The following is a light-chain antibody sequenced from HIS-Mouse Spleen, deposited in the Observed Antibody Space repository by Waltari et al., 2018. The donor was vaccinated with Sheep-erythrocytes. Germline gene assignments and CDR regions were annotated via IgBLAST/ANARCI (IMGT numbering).Light chain of an antibody. CDR2: EGS. CDR1: SSDVGSYNL. CDR3: SSYTSSSTSWV. V-gene: IGLV2-14*02. Sequence: QSALTQPASVSGSPGQSITISCTGTSSDVGSYNLVSWYQQHPSKAPKLMIYEGSKRPSGVSNRFSGSKSGNTASLTISGLQAEDEADYYCSSYTSSSTSWVFGGGTKLTVL. J-gene: IGLJ3*02.